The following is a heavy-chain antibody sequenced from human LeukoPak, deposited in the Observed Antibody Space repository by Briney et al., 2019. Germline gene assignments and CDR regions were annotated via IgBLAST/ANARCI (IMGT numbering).Heavy chain of an antibody. Sequence: GASVKVSCKASGYTFTSYYMHWVRQAPGQELEWMGIINPSGGSTSYAQKFQGRVTMTRDTSTSTVYMELSSLRSEDTAVYYCARGMSMITFGGVIAPDFDYWGQGTLVTVSS. V-gene: IGHV1-46*01. D-gene: IGHD3-16*02. J-gene: IGHJ4*02. CDR3: ARGMSMITFGGVIAPDFDY. CDR2: INPSGGST. CDR1: GYTFTSYY.